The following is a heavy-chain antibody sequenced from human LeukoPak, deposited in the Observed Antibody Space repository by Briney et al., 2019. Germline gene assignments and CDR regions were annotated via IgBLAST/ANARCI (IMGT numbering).Heavy chain of an antibody. Sequence: GGSLRLSCAVSGFTFSSFAMSWVRQAPGKGLEWVSAISGSGGSTYYADSVKGRFTISRDNSKNTLYLQMNSLRAEDTAVHYCAKRGGLPPLDYYYYYMDVWGKGTTVTVSS. J-gene: IGHJ6*03. V-gene: IGHV3-23*01. D-gene: IGHD2-21*02. CDR2: ISGSGGST. CDR1: GFTFSSFA. CDR3: AKRGGLPPLDYYYYYMDV.